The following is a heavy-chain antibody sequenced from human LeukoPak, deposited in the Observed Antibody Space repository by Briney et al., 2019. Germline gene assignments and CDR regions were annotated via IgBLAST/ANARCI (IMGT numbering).Heavy chain of an antibody. J-gene: IGHJ3*02. CDR3: ASPLTMVRGPNAFDI. CDR1: GFTFSSYS. CDR2: ISSSSSYI. Sequence: GGSLRLSCAASGFTFSSYSMNWVRQAPGKGLEWVSSISSSSSYIYYADSVKGRFTISRDNAKNSLYLQMNSLRAEDTAVYYRASPLTMVRGPNAFDIWGQGTMVTVSS. D-gene: IGHD3-10*01. V-gene: IGHV3-21*01.